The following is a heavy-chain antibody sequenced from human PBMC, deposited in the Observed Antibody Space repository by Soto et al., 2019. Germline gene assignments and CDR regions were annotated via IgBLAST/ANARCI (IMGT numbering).Heavy chain of an antibody. Sequence: GGSLRLSCAASGFTFSSYAMHWVRQAPGKGLEWVAVISYDGSNKYYADSVKGRFTISRDNSKNTLYLQMNSLRAEDTAVYYCASGGCSSTSCSNMDVWGQGTTVTVSS. J-gene: IGHJ6*02. CDR2: ISYDGSNK. V-gene: IGHV3-30-3*01. D-gene: IGHD2-2*01. CDR3: ASGGCSSTSCSNMDV. CDR1: GFTFSSYA.